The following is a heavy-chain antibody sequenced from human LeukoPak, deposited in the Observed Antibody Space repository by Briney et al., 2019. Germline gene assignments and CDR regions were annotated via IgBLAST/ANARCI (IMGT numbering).Heavy chain of an antibody. CDR3: ARGYGYCSSTSCPVGY. V-gene: IGHV1-8*03. CDR1: GYTFTSCD. Sequence: ASVKVSCKASGYTFTSCDINWVRQATGQGLEWMGWMNPNSGNTGYAQKFQGRVTITRNTSISTAYMELSSLRSEDTAVYYCARGYGYCSSTSCPVGYWGQGTLVTVSS. CDR2: MNPNSGNT. J-gene: IGHJ4*02. D-gene: IGHD2-2*01.